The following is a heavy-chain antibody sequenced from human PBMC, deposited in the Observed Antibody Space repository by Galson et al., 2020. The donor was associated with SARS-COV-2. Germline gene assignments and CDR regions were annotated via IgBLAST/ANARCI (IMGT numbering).Heavy chain of an antibody. CDR2: IYYSGST. CDR1: GGSISSGGYY. D-gene: IGHD5-12*01. V-gene: IGHV4-31*03. CDR3: ARDRGRRGYSGYDSLKALNYYGMDV. Sequence: ASETLSLTCTVSGGSISSGGYYWSWIRQHPGKGLEWIGYIYYSGSTYYNPSLKSRVTISVDTSKNQFSLKLSSVTAADTAVYYCARDRGRRGYSGYDSLKALNYYGMDVWGQGTTVTVSS. J-gene: IGHJ6*02.